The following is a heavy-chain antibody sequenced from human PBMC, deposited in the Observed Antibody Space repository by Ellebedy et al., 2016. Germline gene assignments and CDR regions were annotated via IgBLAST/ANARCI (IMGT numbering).Heavy chain of an antibody. CDR3: ARMVRGVKLHFDY. Sequence: GSLRLSCTVSGGSISSYYWSWIRQPPGKGLEWIGYIYYSGRTNYNPSLKSRVTISVDTPNHQFSLKLNSVTAADTAVYYCARMVRGVKLHFDYWGQGTLVTVSS. CDR2: IYYSGRT. V-gene: IGHV4-59*01. D-gene: IGHD3-10*01. CDR1: GGSISSYY. J-gene: IGHJ4*02.